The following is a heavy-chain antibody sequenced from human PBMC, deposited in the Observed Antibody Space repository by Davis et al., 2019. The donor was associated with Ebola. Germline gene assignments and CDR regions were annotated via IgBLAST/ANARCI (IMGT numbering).Heavy chain of an antibody. V-gene: IGHV4-39*01. D-gene: IGHD3-3*01. CDR2: IYYSGST. CDR1: GGSISSSSYY. Sequence: ESLKISCTVSGGSISSSSYYWGWIRQPPGKGLEWIGSIYYSGSTYYNPSLKSRVTISVDTSKNQFSLKLSSVTAADTAVYYCATRRDFWSGYSHFDYWGQGTLVTVSS. J-gene: IGHJ4*02. CDR3: ATRRDFWSGYSHFDY.